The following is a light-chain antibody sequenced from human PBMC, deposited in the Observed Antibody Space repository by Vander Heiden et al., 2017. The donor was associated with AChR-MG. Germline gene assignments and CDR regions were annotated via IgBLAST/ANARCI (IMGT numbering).Light chain of an antibody. V-gene: IGLV2-14*03. Sequence: QSALTQPAYVSWSPGQSHPTSCTGTSSDVGGYNYGSWYQQHPGKAPKLMIYDVNKRSSGVPDRFSGSKSGNTASLTISGLQADEEGDDYCCSYAGSSTHVVFGGGTKVTVL. J-gene: IGLJ2*01. CDR1: SSDVGGYNY. CDR2: DVN. CDR3: CSYAGSSTHVV.